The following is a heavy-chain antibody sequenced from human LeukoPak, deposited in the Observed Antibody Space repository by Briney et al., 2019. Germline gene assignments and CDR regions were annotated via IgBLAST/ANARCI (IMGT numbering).Heavy chain of an antibody. J-gene: IGHJ2*01. CDR3: VRRGLTTLTVEADWYFDL. D-gene: IGHD4-11*01. V-gene: IGHV3-7*04. Sequence: GGSLRLSCVASGFTSSNSWMNWVRQAPGKGLEWMANIKQDGSEKYYVDSARGRFIISRDNAKNSLHLQMHFLRSEDTATYYCVRRGLTTLTVEADWYFDLWGRGTLVTVSS. CDR1: GFTSSNSW. CDR2: IKQDGSEK.